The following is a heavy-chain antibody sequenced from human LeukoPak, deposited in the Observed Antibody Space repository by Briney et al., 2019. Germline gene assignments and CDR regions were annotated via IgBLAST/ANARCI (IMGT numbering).Heavy chain of an antibody. D-gene: IGHD2-2*01. V-gene: IGHV3-23*01. CDR1: GFTFSSYA. Sequence: GGSLRLSCAPSGFTFSSYAMSWVRQAPGKGLEWVSAIRGSGGSTYYADSVKGRFTISRDNSKNTLYLQMNSLRAEDTAVYYCAKDSHCSSTSCYGHNWFDPWGQGTLVTVSS. J-gene: IGHJ5*02. CDR2: IRGSGGST. CDR3: AKDSHCSSTSCYGHNWFDP.